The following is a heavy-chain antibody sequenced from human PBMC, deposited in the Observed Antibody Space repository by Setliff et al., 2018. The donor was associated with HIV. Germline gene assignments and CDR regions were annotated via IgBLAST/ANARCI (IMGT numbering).Heavy chain of an antibody. V-gene: IGHV3-48*04. CDR3: ASPLIMTTVTKDY. Sequence: GGSLRLSCAASGFTFSSYPMNWVRQAPGKGLEWVSYISSSSNIIHYADSVKGRFTVSRDNAKSSLYLQMNSLRAEDTAVYYCASPLIMTTVTKDYWGQGTLVTVSS. J-gene: IGHJ4*02. D-gene: IGHD4-17*01. CDR1: GFTFSSYP. CDR2: ISSSSNII.